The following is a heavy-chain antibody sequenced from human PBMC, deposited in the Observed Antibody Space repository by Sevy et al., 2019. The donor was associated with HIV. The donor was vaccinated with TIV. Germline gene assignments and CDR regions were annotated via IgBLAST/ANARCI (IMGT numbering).Heavy chain of an antibody. D-gene: IGHD6-13*01. J-gene: IGHJ3*01. Sequence: SEILSLTCAVSGGSINSGGYSWSWIRQPPGKGLEWIGYIFQSGATYYIPSLQSRVSISVDMSKNQFSLNLRSVTAADTAVYYVDRGRVGDSSSWYGAFDVWGQGTMVTVSS. CDR1: GGSINSGGYS. CDR2: IFQSGAT. V-gene: IGHV4-30-2*01. CDR3: DRGRVGDSSSWYGAFDV.